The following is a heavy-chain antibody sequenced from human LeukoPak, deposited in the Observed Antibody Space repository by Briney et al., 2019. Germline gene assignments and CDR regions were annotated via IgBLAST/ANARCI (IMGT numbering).Heavy chain of an antibody. V-gene: IGHV3-23*01. Sequence: SGGSLRLSCAASGFTFSSYAMSWVRQAPGKGLEWVSAISGSGGSTYYADSVKGRFTISRDNSKNTLYLQMNSLRAEDTAVYYCAKEGYSYGLKADYFDYWGQGTLVTVSS. J-gene: IGHJ4*02. CDR3: AKEGYSYGLKADYFDY. CDR1: GFTFSSYA. D-gene: IGHD5-18*01. CDR2: ISGSGGST.